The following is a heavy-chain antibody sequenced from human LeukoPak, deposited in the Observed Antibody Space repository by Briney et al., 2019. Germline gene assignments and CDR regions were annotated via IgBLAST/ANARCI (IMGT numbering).Heavy chain of an antibody. CDR1: GYTFSGYF. J-gene: IGHJ4*02. CDR2: IYPNSGGT. D-gene: IGHD1-26*01. CDR3: ARFSGSSNFDY. Sequence: GASVKVSCRASGYTFSGYFMHWVRQAPGQGLEWMGWIYPNSGGTKYAQKFQGRVTMTRDTSISTTYMALSSLRSDDTAVYYCARFSGSSNFDYWGQGTLVTVPS. V-gene: IGHV1-2*02.